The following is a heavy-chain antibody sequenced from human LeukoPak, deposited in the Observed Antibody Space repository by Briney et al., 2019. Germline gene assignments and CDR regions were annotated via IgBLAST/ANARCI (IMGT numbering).Heavy chain of an antibody. Sequence: GSLRLSCAASGFGFSSHAMRWVRQAPGKGLGWVSSISGSSTYYADSVKGRFTISKDTSKNTLYLQMNSLRAEDTAVYYCAKEEWLGKMNYFDHWGQGTLVTVSS. J-gene: IGHJ4*02. CDR1: GFGFSSHA. D-gene: IGHD6-19*01. V-gene: IGHV3-23*01. CDR2: ISGSST. CDR3: AKEEWLGKMNYFDH.